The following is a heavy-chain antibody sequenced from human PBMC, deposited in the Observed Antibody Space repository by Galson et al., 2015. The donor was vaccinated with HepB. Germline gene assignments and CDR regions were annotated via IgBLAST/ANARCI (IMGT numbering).Heavy chain of an antibody. D-gene: IGHD1-1*01. J-gene: IGHJ3*02. CDR3: ARLGTTSATADAFDI. CDR1: GYSFINYW. Sequence: QSGAEVKKPGESLKISCKGSGYSFINYWIGWVRQMPGKGLECMGIIYPGDSDTRYSPSFQGQVTISVDKSISTAYLQWSTLKASDPAIYYCARLGTTSATADAFDIWGQGTTVTVSS. V-gene: IGHV5-51*01. CDR2: IYPGDSDT.